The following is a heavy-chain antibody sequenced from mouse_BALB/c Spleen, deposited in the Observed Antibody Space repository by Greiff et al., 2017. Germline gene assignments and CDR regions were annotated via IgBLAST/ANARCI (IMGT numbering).Heavy chain of an antibody. CDR3: TRGSLLFDY. CDR2: IYPSDSYT. V-gene: IGHV1-69*02. CDR1: GYTFTSYW. D-gene: IGHD1-2*01. Sequence: VKLMESGAELVRPGASVKLSCKASGYTFTSYWINWVKQRPGQGLEWIGNIYPSDSYTNYNQKFKDKATLTVDKSSSTAYMQLSSPTSEDSAVYYCTRGSLLFDYWGQGTTLTVSS. J-gene: IGHJ2*01.